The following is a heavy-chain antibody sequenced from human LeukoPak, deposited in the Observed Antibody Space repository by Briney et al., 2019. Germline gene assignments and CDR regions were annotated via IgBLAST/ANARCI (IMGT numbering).Heavy chain of an antibody. CDR2: IYYSGST. D-gene: IGHD6-6*01. Sequence: SETLSLTCTVSTGSISSYYWSWIRQPPGKGLEWIGNIYYSGSTNYNPSLKSRVTISVDTFKNQFSLNLRSVAAAGTAVFYCATVHRFVPGPFHIWGQGTMVIVSS. J-gene: IGHJ3*02. CDR3: ATVHRFVPGPFHI. CDR1: TGSISSYY. V-gene: IGHV4-59*01.